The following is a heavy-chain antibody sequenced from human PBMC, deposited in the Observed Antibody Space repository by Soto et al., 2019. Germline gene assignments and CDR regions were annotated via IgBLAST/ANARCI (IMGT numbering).Heavy chain of an antibody. Sequence: QVQLVQSGAEVKKPGSSVKVSCKASGGTFSSYTISWVRQAPGQGLEWMGRIIPILGIANYAQKFQGRVTITADKSTSTAYMELSSLRSEDTAVYYCARSLGYCSSTSCYVGTNWFGPWGQGTLVTVSS. J-gene: IGHJ5*02. CDR2: IIPILGIA. D-gene: IGHD2-2*01. CDR3: ARSLGYCSSTSCYVGTNWFGP. V-gene: IGHV1-69*02. CDR1: GGTFSSYT.